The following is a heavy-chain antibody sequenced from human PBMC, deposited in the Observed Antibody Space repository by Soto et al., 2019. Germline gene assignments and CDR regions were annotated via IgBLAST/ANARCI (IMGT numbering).Heavy chain of an antibody. CDR1: GGSISSSSYY. J-gene: IGHJ4*02. CDR3: ATSPITGTDY. CDR2: IYYSGST. Sequence: SETLSLTCTVSGGSISSSSYYWGWIRQPPGKGLEWIGSIYYSGSTYYNPSLKSRVTISVDTSKNQFSLKLSSVTAADTAVYYCATSPITGTDYWGQGTLVTVSS. D-gene: IGHD1-20*01. V-gene: IGHV4-39*01.